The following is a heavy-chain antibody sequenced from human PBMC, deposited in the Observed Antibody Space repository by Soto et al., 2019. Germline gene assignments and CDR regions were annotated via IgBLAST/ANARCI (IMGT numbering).Heavy chain of an antibody. Sequence: GGSLRLSCAASGFTVSSNYMSWVRQAPGKGLEWVSVIYSGGSTYYADSVKGRFTISRDNSKNTLYLQMNSLRAEDTAVYYCASLRDDILTGYYMRDVWGKGTTVTVSS. CDR1: GFTVSSNY. CDR3: ASLRDDILTGYYMRDV. J-gene: IGHJ6*04. CDR2: IYSGGST. D-gene: IGHD3-9*01. V-gene: IGHV3-66*01.